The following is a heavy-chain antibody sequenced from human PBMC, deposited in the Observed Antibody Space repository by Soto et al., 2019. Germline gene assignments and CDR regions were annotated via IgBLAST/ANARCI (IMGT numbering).Heavy chain of an antibody. V-gene: IGHV4-59*08. D-gene: IGHD3-10*01. CDR1: GGSISSYY. Sequence: QVPLQESGPGLVKPSETLSLTCTVSGGSISSYYWSWIRQPPGKGLEWIGYIYYSGSTNYNPSLKSRVTISVDTSKNQFSLKLSSVTAADTAVYYCARRYGSVFDIWGQGTMVTVSS. J-gene: IGHJ3*02. CDR2: IYYSGST. CDR3: ARRYGSVFDI.